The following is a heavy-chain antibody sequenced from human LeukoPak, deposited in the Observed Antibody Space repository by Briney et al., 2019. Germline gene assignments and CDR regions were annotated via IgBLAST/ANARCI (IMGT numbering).Heavy chain of an antibody. Sequence: SETLSLTCTVSGGSISSYYWSWIRQPPGKGLEWIGYIYYSGSTNYNPSLKSRVAISVDTSKNQFSLKLSSVTAADTAVYYCARSGRGGIAAVVPDYWGQGTLVTVSS. CDR2: IYYSGST. J-gene: IGHJ4*02. V-gene: IGHV4-59*01. CDR1: GGSISSYY. CDR3: ARSGRGGIAAVVPDY. D-gene: IGHD6-13*01.